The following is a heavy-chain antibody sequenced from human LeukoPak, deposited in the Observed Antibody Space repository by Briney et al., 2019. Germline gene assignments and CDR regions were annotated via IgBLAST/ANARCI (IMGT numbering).Heavy chain of an antibody. CDR3: AGYSSSWYGNDAFDI. D-gene: IGHD6-13*01. V-gene: IGHV3-30*02. Sequence: GALRLSCAASGFTFSSYAMSWVRQAPGKGLEWVAFIRYDGSNKYYADSVKGRFTISRDNSKNTLYLQMNSLRAEDTAVYYCAGYSSSWYGNDAFDIWGQGTMVTVSS. CDR1: GFTFSSYA. J-gene: IGHJ3*02. CDR2: IRYDGSNK.